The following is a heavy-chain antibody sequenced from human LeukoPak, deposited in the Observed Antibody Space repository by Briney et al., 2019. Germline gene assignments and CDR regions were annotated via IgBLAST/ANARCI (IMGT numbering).Heavy chain of an antibody. CDR2: IYYSGRT. CDR1: GGSISSSSYY. V-gene: IGHV4-39*01. Sequence: KPSETLSLTCTVSGGSISSSSYYWGWIRQPPGKGLEWIGSIYYSGRTYYNPSLKSRVTISVDTSENQLSLKLSSVTAADTAVYYCARLVVAMAGIGDYYHGMDVWGQGATVTVSS. D-gene: IGHD6-19*01. J-gene: IGHJ6*02. CDR3: ARLVVAMAGIGDYYHGMDV.